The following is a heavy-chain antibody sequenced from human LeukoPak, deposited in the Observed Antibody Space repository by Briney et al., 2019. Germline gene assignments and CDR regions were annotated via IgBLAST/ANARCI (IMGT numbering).Heavy chain of an antibody. CDR2: INSDGSST. J-gene: IGHJ2*01. Sequence: GGSLRLSCAASGLSFSIYWMHWVRQAPGEGLVWVSRINSDGSSTTYADSVKGRFTISRDNAKNSLYLQMDSLGAEDTAVYYCATDLYYDSSGGDLWGRGTLVTVSS. D-gene: IGHD3-22*01. CDR1: GLSFSIYW. V-gene: IGHV3-74*01. CDR3: ATDLYYDSSGGDL.